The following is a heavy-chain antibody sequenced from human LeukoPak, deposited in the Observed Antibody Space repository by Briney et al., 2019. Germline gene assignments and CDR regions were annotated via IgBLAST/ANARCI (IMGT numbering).Heavy chain of an antibody. J-gene: IGHJ6*02. CDR2: IHYSGSR. Sequence: PSETLSLTCTVSGGSISGSYWSWLRQPPGKGLEYIGQIHYSGSRNYNPSLESRITISVDSSKNQFSLKVRSVTAADTAVYYCAKFGVNFNLEVWGQGTTVTVSS. CDR1: GGSISGSY. D-gene: IGHD1-20*01. V-gene: IGHV4-59*01. CDR3: AKFGVNFNLEV.